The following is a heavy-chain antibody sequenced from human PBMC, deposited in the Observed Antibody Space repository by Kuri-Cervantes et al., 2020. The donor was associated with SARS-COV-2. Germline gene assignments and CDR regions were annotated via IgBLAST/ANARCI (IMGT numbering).Heavy chain of an antibody. J-gene: IGHJ4*02. D-gene: IGHD3-3*01. CDR1: GGSISSTSYY. CDR3: ARHVVSGWSGYFDD. Sequence: SETLSLTCTVSGGSISSTSYYWGWVRQPPGKGLEWIGSIYYSGSTYYNPSLKSRVTISVDTSKNQFSLKLSSVTAADTAVYYCARHVVSGWSGYFDDWGQGTLVTVSS. V-gene: IGHV4-39*01. CDR2: IYYSGST.